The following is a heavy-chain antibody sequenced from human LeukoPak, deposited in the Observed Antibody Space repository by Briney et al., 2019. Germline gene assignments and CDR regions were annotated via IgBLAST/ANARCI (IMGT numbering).Heavy chain of an antibody. J-gene: IGHJ3*02. CDR3: ARDLVTVTKGFDI. CDR2: ISHIGRT. CDR1: GDSFSSHY. Sequence: SETLSLTCAVSGDSFSSHYWTWIRQSPGTGLEWIGYISHIGRTNYNPSLKSRVSISIDTSKNQFSLKLRSVTAADTAVYYCARDLVTVTKGFDIWGQGTMVSVSS. D-gene: IGHD4-17*01. V-gene: IGHV4-59*11.